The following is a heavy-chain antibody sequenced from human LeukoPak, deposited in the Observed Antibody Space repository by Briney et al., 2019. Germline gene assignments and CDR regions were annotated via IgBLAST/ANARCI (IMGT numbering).Heavy chain of an antibody. Sequence: PGGSLRLSCAASGFTFSSYGMHWVRQAPGKGLEWVAFIRYDGSNKYYADSVKGRFTISRDNAKNTLYLQMNSLRVEDTAVYYCARGPPDGSGSYYPGADWGQGTLVTVSS. D-gene: IGHD3-10*01. CDR3: ARGPPDGSGSYYPGAD. CDR1: GFTFSSYG. J-gene: IGHJ4*02. CDR2: IRYDGSNK. V-gene: IGHV3-30*02.